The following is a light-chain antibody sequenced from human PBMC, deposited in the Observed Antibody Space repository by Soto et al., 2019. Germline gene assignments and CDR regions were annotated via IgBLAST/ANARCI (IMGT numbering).Light chain of an antibody. CDR1: QSVSSY. CDR2: AAS. CDR3: QQTDRIPLT. V-gene: IGKV1-39*01. J-gene: IGKJ4*01. Sequence: DIQMTQSPSSLSASVGDRVTITCRASQSVSSYLNWYQQKAGKAPKLLIYAASTLQSGVPSRFSDSGSGTDFTLVISSLQPEDFATYFCQQTDRIPLTFGGGTKVEIK.